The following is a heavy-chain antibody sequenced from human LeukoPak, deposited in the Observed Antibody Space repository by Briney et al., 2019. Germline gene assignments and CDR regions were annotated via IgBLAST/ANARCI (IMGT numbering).Heavy chain of an antibody. CDR2: TYYRSTWYN. D-gene: IGHD2-2*01. J-gene: IGHJ5*02. CDR3: ARRLTQYDCFDP. Sequence: SQALSLTCAISGDSFSSNSVTWNWIRQSPSRGLEWLGRTYYRSTWYNDYAVSVRGRITVNPDTSKNQFSLHLNSVTPEDTAVYYCARRLTQYDCFDPWGQGILVTVSS. V-gene: IGHV6-1*01. CDR1: GDSFSSNSVT.